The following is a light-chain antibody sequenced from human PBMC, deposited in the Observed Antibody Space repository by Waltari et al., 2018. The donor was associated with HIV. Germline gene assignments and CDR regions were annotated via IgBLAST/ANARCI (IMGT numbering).Light chain of an antibody. CDR3: SSYTSSSTVV. V-gene: IGLV2-14*01. CDR2: EVS. J-gene: IGLJ2*01. CDR1: SSDVGGYNY. Sequence: PGQSITISCTGTSSDVGGYNYVSWYQQHPGKAPKLMIYEVSNRPSGVSNRFSGSKSGNTASLTISGLQAEDEADYYCSSYTSSSTVVFGGGTKLTVL.